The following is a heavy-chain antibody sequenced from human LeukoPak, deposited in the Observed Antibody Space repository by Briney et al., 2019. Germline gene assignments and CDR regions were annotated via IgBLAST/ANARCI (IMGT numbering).Heavy chain of an antibody. J-gene: IGHJ4*02. D-gene: IGHD3-22*01. Sequence: GGSLRLSCAASGFTFSSYWMSWVRQAPGKGLEWVANIKQDGSEKYYVDSVKGRFTISRDNAKNSLYLQMNSLRAEDTAVYYCARVVVGSYYYDSSEWNYFDYWGQGTLVTVSS. CDR3: ARVVVGSYYYDSSEWNYFDY. V-gene: IGHV3-7*01. CDR1: GFTFSSYW. CDR2: IKQDGSEK.